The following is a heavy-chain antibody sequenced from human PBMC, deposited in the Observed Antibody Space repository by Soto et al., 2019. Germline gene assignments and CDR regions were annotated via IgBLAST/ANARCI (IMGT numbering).Heavy chain of an antibody. Sequence: QVQLVQSGAEVKKPGASVKVSCKASGYTFTSYDINWVRQATGQGLEWMGWMNPNSGNTGYAQKFQGRVTMTRNTSISTAYMELSSLRSEDTAVYYCARGTVWRGMGDYYYYGMDVWGQGTTVTVSS. CDR3: ARGTVWRGMGDYYYYGMDV. CDR1: GYTFTSYD. D-gene: IGHD3-3*01. CDR2: MNPNSGNT. V-gene: IGHV1-8*01. J-gene: IGHJ6*02.